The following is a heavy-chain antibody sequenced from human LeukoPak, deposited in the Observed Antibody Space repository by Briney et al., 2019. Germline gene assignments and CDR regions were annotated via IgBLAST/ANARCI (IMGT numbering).Heavy chain of an antibody. V-gene: IGHV4-59*08. D-gene: IGHD3-16*02. CDR3: ARGGLRLGELSKIDS. Sequence: SETLSLTCTVSGGSITGYYWSWIRQPPGKGLEWIGYIYQSGGTNYNPSLKSRVTISVDTSKNQFSLKLSSVTASDTAVYYCARGGLRLGELSKIDSWGQGTRVTVSS. CDR2: IYQSGGT. J-gene: IGHJ4*02. CDR1: GGSITGYY.